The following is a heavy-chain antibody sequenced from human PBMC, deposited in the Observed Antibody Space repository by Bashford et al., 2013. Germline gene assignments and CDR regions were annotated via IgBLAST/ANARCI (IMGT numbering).Heavy chain of an antibody. CDR2: INAGNGNT. J-gene: IGHJ6*03. D-gene: IGHD3-3*01. CDR1: GYTFTSYA. Sequence: ASVKVSCKASGYTFTSYAMHWVRQAPGQRLEWMGWINAGNGNTNIHRSSRAESPLPGTHPRAQPNMELSSLRSEDTAVYYCARGYDFWSSNDFYAYYYYMDVWGKGT. V-gene: IGHV1-3*01. CDR3: ARGYDFWSSNDFYAYYYYMDV.